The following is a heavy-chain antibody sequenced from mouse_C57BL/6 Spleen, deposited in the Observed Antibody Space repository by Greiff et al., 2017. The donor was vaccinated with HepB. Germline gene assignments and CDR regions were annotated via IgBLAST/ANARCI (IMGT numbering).Heavy chain of an antibody. CDR1: GYAFSSSW. V-gene: IGHV1-82*01. CDR3: ARFYDYDDYYAMDY. CDR2: IYPGDGDT. Sequence: QVQLQQSGPELVKPGASVKISCKASGYAFSSSWMNWVKQRPGKGLEWIGRIYPGDGDTNYNGKFKGKATLTADKSSSTAYMQLSSLTSEDSAVYFCARFYDYDDYYAMDYWGQGTSVTVSS. J-gene: IGHJ4*01. D-gene: IGHD2-4*01.